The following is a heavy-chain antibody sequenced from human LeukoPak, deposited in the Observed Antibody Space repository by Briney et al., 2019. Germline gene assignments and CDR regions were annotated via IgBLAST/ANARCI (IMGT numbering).Heavy chain of an antibody. CDR3: ARGRSSGLQYYFDY. V-gene: IGHV3-53*01. J-gene: IGHJ4*02. CDR2: IYSGGST. D-gene: IGHD6-19*01. CDR1: GFTVSSNY. Sequence: GGSLRLSCAASGFTVSSNYMSWVRQAPGKGLEWVSVIYSGGSTYYADSVKGRFTISRDNSKNTLYLQMNSLRAEDTAVYYCARGRSSGLQYYFDYWGQGTLVTVSS.